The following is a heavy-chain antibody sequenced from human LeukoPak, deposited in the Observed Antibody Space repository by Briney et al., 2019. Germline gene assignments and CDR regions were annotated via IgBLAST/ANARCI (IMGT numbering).Heavy chain of an antibody. J-gene: IGHJ3*02. V-gene: IGHV4-39*07. CDR2: IHYSGST. Sequence: SETLSLTCTVSGGSISSSSYYWAWIRQPPGKGLEWIGSIHYSGSTYYNPSLQSRVTISIDTSKNQFSLKLSSVTAADTAVYYCARGGWELPPHGAFDIWGQGTMVTVSS. CDR3: ARGGWELPPHGAFDI. D-gene: IGHD1-26*01. CDR1: GGSISSSSYY.